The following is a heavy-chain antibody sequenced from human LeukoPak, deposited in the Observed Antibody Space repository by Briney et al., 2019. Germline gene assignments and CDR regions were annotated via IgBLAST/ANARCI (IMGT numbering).Heavy chain of an antibody. CDR3: ARHGTNWFDP. J-gene: IGHJ5*02. CDR1: DNIFTSYG. CDR2: ISVYNGNT. Sequence: ASVKVSCKASDNIFTSYGISWVRQAPGQGLEWMGWISVYNGNTNYAQKLQGRVTMTTDTSTSTAYMELRSPRSDDTAVYYCARHGTNWFDPWGQGTLVTVSS. V-gene: IGHV1-18*01.